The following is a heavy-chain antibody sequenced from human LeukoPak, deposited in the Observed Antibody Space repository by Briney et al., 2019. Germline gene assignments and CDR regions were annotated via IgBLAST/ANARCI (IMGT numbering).Heavy chain of an antibody. CDR3: ARKERWLQSSGYYYGMDV. Sequence: NPSGTLSLTCAVSGGSISSSNWWSWVRQPPGKGLEWIGEIYHSGSTNYNPSLKSRVTISVDKSKNQFSLKLGSVTAADTAVYYCARKERWLQSSGYYYGMDVWGQGTTVTVSS. J-gene: IGHJ6*02. CDR2: IYHSGST. V-gene: IGHV4-4*02. CDR1: GGSISSSNW. D-gene: IGHD5-24*01.